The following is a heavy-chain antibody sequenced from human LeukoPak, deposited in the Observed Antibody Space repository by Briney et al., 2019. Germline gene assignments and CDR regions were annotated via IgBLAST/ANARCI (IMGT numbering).Heavy chain of an antibody. V-gene: IGHV4-34*01. CDR1: GGSFSGYY. J-gene: IGHJ4*02. CDR3: ARLNYCSSTSCYGALPSFDY. D-gene: IGHD2-2*01. Sequence: SETLSLTCAVYGGSFSGYYWGWIRQPPGKGLEWIGEINHSGSTNYNPSLKSRVTISVDTSKNQFSLKLSSVTAADTAVYYCARLNYCSSTSCYGALPSFDYWGQGTLVTVSS. CDR2: INHSGST.